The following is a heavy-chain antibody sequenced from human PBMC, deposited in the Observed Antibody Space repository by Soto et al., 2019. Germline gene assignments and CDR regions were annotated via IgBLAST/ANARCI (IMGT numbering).Heavy chain of an antibody. Sequence: SETLSLTCTVSGGSISSGGYYWSWIRQHPGKGLEWIGYIYYSGSTCYNPSLKSRVTISVDTSKNQFSLKLSSVTAADTAVYYCARSDIVLVPAAMSGFDPWGQGTLVTGSS. D-gene: IGHD2-2*01. CDR3: ARSDIVLVPAAMSGFDP. CDR1: GGSISSGGYY. CDR2: IYYSGST. V-gene: IGHV4-31*03. J-gene: IGHJ5*02.